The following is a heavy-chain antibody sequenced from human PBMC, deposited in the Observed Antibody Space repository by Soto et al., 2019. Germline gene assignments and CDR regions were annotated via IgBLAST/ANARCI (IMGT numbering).Heavy chain of an antibody. CDR1: GGSISSGDYY. V-gene: IGHV4-30-4*01. J-gene: IGHJ5*02. D-gene: IGHD3-10*01. Sequence: PSLTLSLTCTVSGGSISSGDYYWSWIRQPPGKGLEWIGYIYYSGSTYYNPSLKSRVTISVDTSKNQFSLKLSSVTAADTAVYYCARDAGPITMVRGVSNWFDPWGQRTLVTVSS. CDR2: IYYSGST. CDR3: ARDAGPITMVRGVSNWFDP.